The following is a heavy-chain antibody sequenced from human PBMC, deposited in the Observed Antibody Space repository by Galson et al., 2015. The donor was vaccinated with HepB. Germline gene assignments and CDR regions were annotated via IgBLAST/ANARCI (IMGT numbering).Heavy chain of an antibody. D-gene: IGHD3-10*01. J-gene: IGHJ5*02. CDR2: INSDGSGT. CDR1: GFTFSSYW. Sequence: SLRLSCAASGFTFSSYWMHWVRQAPGKGLVWVSRINSDGSGTSYADSVKGRFTISRDSAKNTLYLQMNSLRAEDTAVYYCASAPSDLWFGEFNWFDPWGQGTLVTVSS. V-gene: IGHV3-74*01. CDR3: ASAPSDLWFGEFNWFDP.